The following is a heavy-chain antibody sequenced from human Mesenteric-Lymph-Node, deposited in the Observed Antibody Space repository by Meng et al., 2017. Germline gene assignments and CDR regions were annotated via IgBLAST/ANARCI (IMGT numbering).Heavy chain of an antibody. CDR1: GGSITTDSNY. CDR3: ARGESAVAAWYFDL. CDR2: VFSSGST. J-gene: IGHJ2*01. D-gene: IGHD3-16*01. V-gene: IGHV4-61*02. Sequence: SETLSLTCTVSGGSITTDSNYWNWIRQPAGKGLEWIGRVFSSGSTNYNPSLKSRVSISVDTSKTQFSLQLTSVTAADTAVYYCARGESAVAAWYFDLWGHGTLVTVSS.